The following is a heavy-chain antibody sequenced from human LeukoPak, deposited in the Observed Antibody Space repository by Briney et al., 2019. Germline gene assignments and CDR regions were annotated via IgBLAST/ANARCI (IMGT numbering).Heavy chain of an antibody. Sequence: GESLKMSCKGSGYSFTSYWIGWVRQMPGKGLEWMGIIYPGDSDTRYSPSFQGQVTISADKSISTAYLQWSSLKASDTAMYYCARLTEAARYCSGGSCSYFDYWGQGTLVTVSS. V-gene: IGHV5-51*01. CDR1: GYSFTSYW. J-gene: IGHJ4*02. D-gene: IGHD2-15*01. CDR2: IYPGDSDT. CDR3: ARLTEAARYCSGGSCSYFDY.